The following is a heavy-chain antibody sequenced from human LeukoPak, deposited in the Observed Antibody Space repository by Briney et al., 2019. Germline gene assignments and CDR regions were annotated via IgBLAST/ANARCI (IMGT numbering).Heavy chain of an antibody. V-gene: IGHV1-69*04. D-gene: IGHD4-17*01. J-gene: IGHJ3*02. Sequence: GASVKVSCKASGGTFSSYAISWVRQAPGQGLEWMGRIIPILGIANYAQKFQGRVTITADKSTSTAYMELSSLRSEDTAVYYCARVGYYGDYDDAFDIWGQGTMVTVSS. CDR2: IIPILGIA. CDR3: ARVGYYGDYDDAFDI. CDR1: GGTFSSYA.